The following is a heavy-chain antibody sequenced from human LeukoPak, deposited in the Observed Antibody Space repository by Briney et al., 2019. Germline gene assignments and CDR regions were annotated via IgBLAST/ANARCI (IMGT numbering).Heavy chain of an antibody. Sequence: SETLSLTCTVSGGPISSYYWSWIRQPAGKGLEWIGRIYTSGSTNYNPSLKSRVTMPVDTSKNQFSLKLSSVTAADTAVYYCARDLRGGDYVNWFDPWGQGTLVTVSS. D-gene: IGHD4-17*01. CDR3: ARDLRGGDYVNWFDP. CDR2: IYTSGST. V-gene: IGHV4-4*07. J-gene: IGHJ5*02. CDR1: GGPISSYY.